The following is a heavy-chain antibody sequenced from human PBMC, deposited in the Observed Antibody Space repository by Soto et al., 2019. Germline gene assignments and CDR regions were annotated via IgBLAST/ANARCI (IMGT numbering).Heavy chain of an antibody. D-gene: IGHD6-19*01. CDR2: IGTAGDT. V-gene: IGHV3-13*01. CDR3: ARTQIAVAGSDAFDI. CDR1: GFTFSSYD. Sequence: EVQLVESGGGLVQPGGSLRLSCAASGFTFSSYDMHWVRQATGKGLEWVSAIGTAGDTYYPGSVKGRFTISRENAKSSLYLQMNSLRAGDTAVYYCARTQIAVAGSDAFDIWGQGTMVTVSS. J-gene: IGHJ3*02.